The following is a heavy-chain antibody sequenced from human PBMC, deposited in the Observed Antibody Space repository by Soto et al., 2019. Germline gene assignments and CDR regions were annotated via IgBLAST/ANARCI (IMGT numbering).Heavy chain of an antibody. V-gene: IGHV4-39*07. J-gene: IGHJ4*02. Sequence: PSETLSLTCTVSGASITSGNYYWGWIRQPPGKGLQWIGSSSYTGNTYFNPSLRSRVTISVDTSKNQFSLKLSSVTAADTAVYYCARRGGRYYDSTLHYWGQGTLVTVS. CDR1: GASITSGNYY. CDR3: ARRGGRYYDSTLHY. CDR2: SSYTGNT. D-gene: IGHD3-22*01.